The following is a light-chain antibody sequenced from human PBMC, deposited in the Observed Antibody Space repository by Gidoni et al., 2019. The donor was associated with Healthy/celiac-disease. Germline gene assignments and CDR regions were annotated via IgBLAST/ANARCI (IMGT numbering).Light chain of an antibody. J-gene: IGKJ3*01. V-gene: IGKV3-20*01. Sequence: ELVLTQPPRTLSLSPGERATLSCRASQSVSSSYLAWYQQKPGQAPRLLIYGASSRATGIPDRFSGSGSGTDFTLTISRLEPEDFAVYYCQQYGSSPEAFGPXTKVDIK. CDR2: GAS. CDR1: QSVSSSY. CDR3: QQYGSSPEA.